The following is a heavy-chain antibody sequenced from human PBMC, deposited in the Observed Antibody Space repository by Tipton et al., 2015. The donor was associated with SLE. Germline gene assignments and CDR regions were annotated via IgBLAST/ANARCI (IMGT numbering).Heavy chain of an antibody. J-gene: IGHJ2*01. CDR3: ATFGQALWRGWNWYFDL. D-gene: IGHD1-1*01. CDR1: GYTFTRYD. CDR2: MNPNSGNT. V-gene: IGHV1-8*02. Sequence: QSGAEVKKPGASVKVSCKASGYTFTRYDINWVRQATGQGLEWMGWMNPNSGNTGYAQKFQGRVTMTEGTSTDTAYMELSSLRSEDTAVYYCATFGQALWRGWNWYFDLWGRGTLVTVSS.